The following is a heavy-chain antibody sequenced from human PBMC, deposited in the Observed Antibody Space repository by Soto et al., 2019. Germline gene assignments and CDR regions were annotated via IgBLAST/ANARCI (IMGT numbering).Heavy chain of an antibody. Sequence: GXSVKVSCKASGGPFSSYAISWVRQAPGQGLEWMGGIIPIFGTANYAQKFQGRVTITADESTSTAYMELSSLRSEDTAVYYCARGNDFWSGYSYYYYGMDVWGQGTTVTVSS. V-gene: IGHV1-69*13. D-gene: IGHD3-3*01. CDR1: GGPFSSYA. CDR3: ARGNDFWSGYSYYYYGMDV. CDR2: IIPIFGTA. J-gene: IGHJ6*02.